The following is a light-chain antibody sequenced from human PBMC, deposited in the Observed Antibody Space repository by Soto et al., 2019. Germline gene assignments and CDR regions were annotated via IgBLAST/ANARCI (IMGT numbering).Light chain of an antibody. Sequence: QSALTQPRSVSGSPGQSVTISCTGTSSDVGGYNFVSWYQQHPGKAPKLMMYDVSQRPSGVPDRFSASKSGNTASLTISGLQADDEADYYCSSFAGTNTFALYVFGTGTKATVL. V-gene: IGLV2-11*01. CDR3: SSFAGTNTFALYV. CDR1: SSDVGGYNF. CDR2: DVS. J-gene: IGLJ1*01.